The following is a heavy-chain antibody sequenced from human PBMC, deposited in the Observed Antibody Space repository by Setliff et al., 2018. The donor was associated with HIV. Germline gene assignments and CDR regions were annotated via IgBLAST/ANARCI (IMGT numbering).Heavy chain of an antibody. CDR3: TRHAGREHQLSHTYYYYMDV. J-gene: IGHJ6*03. D-gene: IGHD6-13*01. CDR2: INYSGRT. CDR1: GGSINTY. V-gene: IGHV4-59*08. Sequence: PSETLSLTCTVSGGSINTYWSWIRQPPGKGLEWIGYINYSGRTNYNPSLKSRATISLDTSKNQFSLKLTSVTAADTAVYYCTRHAGREHQLSHTYYYYMDVWGKGATVTVSS.